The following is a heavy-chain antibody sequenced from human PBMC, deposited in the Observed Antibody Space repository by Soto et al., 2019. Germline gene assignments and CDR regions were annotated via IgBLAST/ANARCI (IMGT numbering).Heavy chain of an antibody. V-gene: IGHV1-2*04. Sequence: ASVKVSCKASGYTFTGYYMHWVRQAPGQGLEWMGWINPNSGGTNYAQKFQGWVTMTRDTSISTAYMELSRLTSDDTAVYYCAREVAAASAGRAFDIWGQGTMVTVSS. J-gene: IGHJ3*02. CDR1: GYTFTGYY. CDR3: AREVAAASAGRAFDI. D-gene: IGHD6-13*01. CDR2: INPNSGGT.